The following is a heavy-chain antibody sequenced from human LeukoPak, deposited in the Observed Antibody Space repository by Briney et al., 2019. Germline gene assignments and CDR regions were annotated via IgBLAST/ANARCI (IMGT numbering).Heavy chain of an antibody. Sequence: ASVKVSCKASGYTFTSYYIHWVRQAPGQGLGWMGTINPSGGLTTFAQKFQGRVTMTKDTSTSTVYMELSSLRSDDTAVYYCARDHAGYSYGNLNWFDPWGQGTLVTVSS. CDR2: INPSGGLT. V-gene: IGHV1-46*01. CDR1: GYTFTSYY. CDR3: ARDHAGYSYGNLNWFDP. J-gene: IGHJ5*02. D-gene: IGHD5-18*01.